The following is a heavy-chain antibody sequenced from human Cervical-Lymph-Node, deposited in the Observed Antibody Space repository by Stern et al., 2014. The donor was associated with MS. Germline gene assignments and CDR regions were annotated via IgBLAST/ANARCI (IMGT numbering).Heavy chain of an antibody. CDR2: IYYSGRT. Sequence: QVQLQESGPGLVKPSQTLSLTCTVSGGSLSSGDYYWSWIRQPPGQGLEWIGYIYYSGRTYYSPSLKSRVTISVDTSKNQFSLKLSSVTAADTAVYYCASANCSSTSCPNWFDPWGQGTLVTVSS. CDR3: ASANCSSTSCPNWFDP. D-gene: IGHD2-2*01. V-gene: IGHV4-30-4*01. CDR1: GGSLSSGDYY. J-gene: IGHJ5*02.